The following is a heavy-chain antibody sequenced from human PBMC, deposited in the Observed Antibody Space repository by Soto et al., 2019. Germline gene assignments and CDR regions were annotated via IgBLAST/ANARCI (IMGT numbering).Heavy chain of an antibody. CDR3: ARDVCSSTSCYEN. J-gene: IGHJ4*02. D-gene: IGHD2-2*01. CDR1: GFTFSSWS. V-gene: IGHV3-21*01. CDR2: ISSSSYYI. Sequence: EVQLVESGGGLVKPGGSLRLSCAASGFTFSSWSRNWVRQAPGKGLEWVSSISSSSYYIDYAESVKGRFTISRDNAKNSLYLQMNSLRAEDTAVYYCARDVCSSTSCYENWGQGTLVTVSS.